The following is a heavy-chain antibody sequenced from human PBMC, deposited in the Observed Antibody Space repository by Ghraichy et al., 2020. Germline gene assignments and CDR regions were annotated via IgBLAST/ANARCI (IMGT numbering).Heavy chain of an antibody. D-gene: IGHD2-2*01. J-gene: IGHJ2*01. CDR1: GGSISSYY. V-gene: IGHV4-59*01. CDR2: IYYSGST. CDR3: ARRRSVPAARMRLWYFDL. Sequence: SETLSLTCTVSGGSISSYYWSWIRQPPGKGLEWIGYIYYSGSTNYNPSLKSRVTISVDTSKNQFSLKLSSVTAADTAVYYCARRRSVPAARMRLWYFDLWGRGTLVTVSS.